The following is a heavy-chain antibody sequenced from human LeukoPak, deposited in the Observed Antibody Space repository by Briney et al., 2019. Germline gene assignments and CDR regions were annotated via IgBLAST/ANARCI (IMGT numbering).Heavy chain of an antibody. CDR3: ARGAYQLPFNNWFDP. CDR2: INPNSGGT. J-gene: IGHJ5*02. CDR1: GSTFTGYY. V-gene: IGHV1-2*02. D-gene: IGHD2-2*01. Sequence: GASVKVSCKASGSTFTGYYMHWVRQAPGQGLEWMGWINPNSGGTNYAQKFQGRVTMTRDTSISTAYMELSRLRSDDTAVYYCARGAYQLPFNNWFDPWGQGTLVTVSS.